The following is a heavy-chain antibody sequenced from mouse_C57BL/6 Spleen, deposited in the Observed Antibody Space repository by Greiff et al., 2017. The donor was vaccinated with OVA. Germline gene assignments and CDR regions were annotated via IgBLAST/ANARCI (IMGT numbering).Heavy chain of an antibody. CDR2: INYDGSST. J-gene: IGHJ1*03. Sequence: EVKLVESEGGLVQPGSSMKLSCTASGFTFSDYYMAWVRQVPEKGLEWVANINYDGSSTYYLDSLKSRFIISRDNAKNILYLQMSSLKSEDTATYYCAREGGYDEYFDVWGTGTTVTVSS. CDR3: AREGGYDEYFDV. V-gene: IGHV5-16*01. CDR1: GFTFSDYY. D-gene: IGHD2-2*01.